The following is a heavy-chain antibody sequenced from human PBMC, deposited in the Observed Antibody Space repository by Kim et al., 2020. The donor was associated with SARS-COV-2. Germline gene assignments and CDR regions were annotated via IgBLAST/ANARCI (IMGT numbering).Heavy chain of an antibody. CDR3: ARSPYYYDSSGYYYSYYYSGMDV. CDR2: IYTSGST. V-gene: IGHV4-4*07. Sequence: SETLSLTCTVSGGSISSYYWSWIRQPAGKGLEWIGRIYTSGSTNYNPSLKSRVTMSVDTSKNQFSLKLSSVTAADTAVYYCARSPYYYDSSGYYYSYYYSGMDVWGQGTTVTVSS. J-gene: IGHJ6*02. D-gene: IGHD3-22*01. CDR1: GGSISSYY.